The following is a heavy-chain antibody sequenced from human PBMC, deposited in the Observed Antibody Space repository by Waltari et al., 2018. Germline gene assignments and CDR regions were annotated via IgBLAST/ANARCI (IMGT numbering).Heavy chain of an antibody. CDR1: GYAFTGYY. D-gene: IGHD4-17*01. Sequence: QVQLVQSGAEVQKPGASVKVSCKASGYAFTGYYMHWVRPAPGQGPEWMEWINPNSGGTNYAQKCEGRVTMTRETSISTADMELSRLRSDETAVYYCATRDDYGEGDLLDWGQGTLVTVSS. V-gene: IGHV1-2*02. CDR2: INPNSGGT. J-gene: IGHJ4*02. CDR3: ATRDDYGEGDLLD.